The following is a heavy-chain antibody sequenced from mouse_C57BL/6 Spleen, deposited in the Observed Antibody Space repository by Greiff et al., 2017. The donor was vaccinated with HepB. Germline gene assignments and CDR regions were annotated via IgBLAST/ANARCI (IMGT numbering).Heavy chain of an antibody. D-gene: IGHD1-1*01. CDR3: ASGYGRGFAY. CDR2: IDPEDGET. V-gene: IGHV14-2*01. J-gene: IGHJ3*01. Sequence: VQLKESGAELVKPGASVKLSCTASGFNIKDYYMHWVKQRSEQGLEWIGRIDPEDGETKYAPKFQGKATITADTSSNTAYLQLSSLTSEDTAVYYCASGYGRGFAYWGQGTLVTVSA. CDR1: GFNIKDYY.